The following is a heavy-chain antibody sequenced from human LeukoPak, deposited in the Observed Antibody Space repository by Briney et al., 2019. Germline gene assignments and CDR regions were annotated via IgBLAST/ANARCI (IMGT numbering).Heavy chain of an antibody. D-gene: IGHD1-26*01. CDR2: INPNSGGT. CDR1: GYTFTGYY. Sequence: ASVKVSFKASGYTFTGYYMHWVRQAPGQGLEWMGWINPNSGGTNYAQKFQGRVTMTRDTSISTAYMELSRLRSDDTAVYYCAAGYSGSYLRFDYWGQGTLVTVSS. V-gene: IGHV1-2*02. J-gene: IGHJ4*02. CDR3: AAGYSGSYLRFDY.